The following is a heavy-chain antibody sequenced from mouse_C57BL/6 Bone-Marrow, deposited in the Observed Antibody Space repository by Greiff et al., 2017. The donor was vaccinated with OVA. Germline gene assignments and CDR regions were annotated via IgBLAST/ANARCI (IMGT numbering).Heavy chain of an antibody. V-gene: IGHV1-69*01. CDR2: IDPSDSST. D-gene: IGHD1-1*01. J-gene: IGHJ4*01. Sequence: QVQLKQPGAELVMPGASVKLSCKASGYTFTSYWMHWVKQRPGQGLEWIGEIDPSDSSTNYNQKFKGKSTLTVDKSSSTAYMQLSSLTSEDSAVYYCARESDYYGRDYYSIDYWGQGTAVTVSS. CDR3: ARESDYYGRDYYSIDY. CDR1: GYTFTSYW.